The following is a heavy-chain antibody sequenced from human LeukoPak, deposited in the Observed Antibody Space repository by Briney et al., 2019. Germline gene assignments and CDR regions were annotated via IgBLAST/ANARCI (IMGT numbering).Heavy chain of an antibody. Sequence: PGGSLRLSCAASGFTFSSYEMNWVRQAPGKGLEWVSYISSSGGTIYYADSVKGRFTISRDNAKNSLYLQMNSLRAEDPAVYYCARDWFHAIDYWGQGTLVTVSS. CDR1: GFTFSSYE. D-gene: IGHD2/OR15-2a*01. CDR2: ISSSGGTI. V-gene: IGHV3-48*03. CDR3: ARDWFHAIDY. J-gene: IGHJ4*02.